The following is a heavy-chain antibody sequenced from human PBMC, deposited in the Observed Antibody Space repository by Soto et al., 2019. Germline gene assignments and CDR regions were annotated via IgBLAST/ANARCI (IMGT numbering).Heavy chain of an antibody. V-gene: IGHV4-39*01. D-gene: IGHD2-8*01. CDR1: GGFISSSTNY. CDR3: VSQRTSVLTQAYFDY. CDR2: VYYRGRS. J-gene: IGHJ4*02. Sequence: SETLSLTCTVSGGFISSSTNYWGWIRQSPGKGLEWIGSVYYRGRSYSKSSVKSRVTISVDTSKNQFSLNLNSVTASDTAVYFCVSQRTSVLTQAYFDYWGPGALVTVSS.